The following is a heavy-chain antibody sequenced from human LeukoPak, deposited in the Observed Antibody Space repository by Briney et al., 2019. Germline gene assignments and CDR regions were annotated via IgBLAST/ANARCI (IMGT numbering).Heavy chain of an antibody. CDR1: GFTFSSYA. V-gene: IGHV3-64*01. CDR2: ISSNGGST. J-gene: IGHJ6*03. Sequence: GRSLRLSCAASGFTFSSYAMHWVRQAPGKGLEYVSAISSNGGSTYYANSVKGRFTISRDNSKNTLYLQMGSLRAEDMAVYYCARDRDTDSSGYYDYYYYMDVWGKGTTVTVSS. D-gene: IGHD3-22*01. CDR3: ARDRDTDSSGYYDYYYYMDV.